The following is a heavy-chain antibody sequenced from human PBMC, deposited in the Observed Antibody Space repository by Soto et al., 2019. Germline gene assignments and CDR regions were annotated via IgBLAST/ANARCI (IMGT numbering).Heavy chain of an antibody. V-gene: IGHV4-34*01. CDR3: ARGGYGIAAANYYYGMAV. J-gene: IGHJ6*02. Sequence: PSETLSLTCAVYGGSFSGYYWSWIRQPPGKGLEWIGEINHSGSTNYNPSLKSRVTISVDTSKNQFSLKLSSVTAADTAVYYCARGGYGIAAANYYYGMAVWGQGTTVTVSS. D-gene: IGHD6-13*01. CDR1: GGSFSGYY. CDR2: INHSGST.